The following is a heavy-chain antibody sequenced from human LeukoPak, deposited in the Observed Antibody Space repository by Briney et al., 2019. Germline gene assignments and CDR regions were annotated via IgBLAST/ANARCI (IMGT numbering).Heavy chain of an antibody. CDR2: ISSSAGTL. V-gene: IGHV3-48*01. CDR1: RFTFSTFS. Sequence: GGSLRLSCAASRFTFSTFSMNWVRQAPGKGLEWVSSISSSAGTLYYADSVKGRFTISRDNAKNSLFLQMNSLGAEDTAVYYCARGGFFSDCWGQGTLVTVSS. D-gene: IGHD2/OR15-2a*01. J-gene: IGHJ4*02. CDR3: ARGGFFSDC.